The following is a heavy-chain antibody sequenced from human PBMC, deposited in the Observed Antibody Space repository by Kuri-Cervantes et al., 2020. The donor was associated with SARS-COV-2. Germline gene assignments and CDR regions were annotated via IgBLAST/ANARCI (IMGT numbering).Heavy chain of an antibody. V-gene: IGHV3-64*01. J-gene: IGHJ5*02. CDR1: GFTFSNYA. D-gene: IGHD6-13*01. CDR2: ISSNGGST. Sequence: GESLKISCAASGFTFSNYAMHWVRQAPGKGLEYVSAISSNGGSTYYANSVKGRFTISRDNSKNTLYLQMGSLRAEDTAVYYCARDKSPGIAAAEWFDPWGQGTLVTVSS. CDR3: ARDKSPGIAAAEWFDP.